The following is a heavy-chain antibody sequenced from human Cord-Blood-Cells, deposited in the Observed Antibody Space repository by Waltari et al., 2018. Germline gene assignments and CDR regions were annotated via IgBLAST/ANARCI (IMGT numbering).Heavy chain of an antibody. CDR1: GYTFTGYY. Sequence: QVQLVQSGAEVKKPAASVKVSCQASGYTFTGYYLHSVRQAPGQGLEWMGWINPNSGGTNYAQKFQGRVTMTRDTSISTAYMELSRLRSDDTAVYYCARDRGEYYYGSGSMGYWGQGTLVTVSS. CDR2: INPNSGGT. D-gene: IGHD3-10*01. J-gene: IGHJ4*02. V-gene: IGHV1-2*02. CDR3: ARDRGEYYYGSGSMGY.